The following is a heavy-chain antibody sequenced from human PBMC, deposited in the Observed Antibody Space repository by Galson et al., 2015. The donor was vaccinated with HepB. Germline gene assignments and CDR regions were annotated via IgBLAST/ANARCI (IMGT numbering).Heavy chain of an antibody. Sequence: SLRLSCAASGFTFSSYGMHWVRQAPGKGLEWVAVISYDGSNKYYADSVKGRFTISRDNSKNTLYLQMNSLRAEDTAVYYCAKEGRQRSTYFQHWGQGTLVTVSS. CDR1: GFTFSSYG. D-gene: IGHD2-2*01. CDR2: ISYDGSNK. CDR3: AKEGRQRSTYFQH. V-gene: IGHV3-30*18. J-gene: IGHJ1*01.